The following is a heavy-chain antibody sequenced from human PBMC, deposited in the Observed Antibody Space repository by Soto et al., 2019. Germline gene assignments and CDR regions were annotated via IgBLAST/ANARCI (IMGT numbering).Heavy chain of an antibody. CDR1: GFTFSSYA. D-gene: IGHD2-15*01. CDR2: ISYDGSNK. J-gene: IGHJ4*02. CDR3: ARDRAWEVEAATGLDY. Sequence: GVSLRLSCAASGFTFSSYAMHWVRQAPGKGLEWVAVISYDGSNKYYADSVKGRFTISRDNSKNTLYLQMNSLRAEDTAVYYCARDRAWEVEAATGLDYWGQGTLVTVSS. V-gene: IGHV3-30-3*01.